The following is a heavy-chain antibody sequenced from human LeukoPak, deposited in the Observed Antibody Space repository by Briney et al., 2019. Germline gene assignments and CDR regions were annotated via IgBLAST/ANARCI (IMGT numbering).Heavy chain of an antibody. Sequence: ASVKVSCKVSGYTLTELPIHWVRQTPGKGLEWMGSFDPEDDETVYAQNFQGRVTMTEDTSTDTAYMELSSLRSDDTAVYYCATGPLGSISGYYYTAPHFDSWGQGTLVTVSS. D-gene: IGHD3-22*01. CDR1: GYTLTELP. J-gene: IGHJ4*02. V-gene: IGHV1-24*01. CDR3: ATGPLGSISGYYYTAPHFDS. CDR2: FDPEDDET.